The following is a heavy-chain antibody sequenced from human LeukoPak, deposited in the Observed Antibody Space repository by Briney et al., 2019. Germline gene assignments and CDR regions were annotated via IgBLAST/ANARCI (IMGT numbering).Heavy chain of an antibody. Sequence: GGSLRLSCAASGFTFSNYAMNWVRQAPGKGLEWVAVISYDGSNKDYADSVKGRFTISRDNSKNTLYMQMNSLRAEDTAVYYCARVLDRGSSWYGGLEYWGQGTLVTVSS. V-gene: IGHV3-30-3*01. D-gene: IGHD6-13*01. CDR1: GFTFSNYA. J-gene: IGHJ4*02. CDR2: ISYDGSNK. CDR3: ARVLDRGSSWYGGLEY.